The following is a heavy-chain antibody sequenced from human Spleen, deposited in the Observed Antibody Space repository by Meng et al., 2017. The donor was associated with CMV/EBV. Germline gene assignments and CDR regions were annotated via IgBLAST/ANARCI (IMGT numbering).Heavy chain of an antibody. CDR2: INHSGST. CDR1: GGSFSGDY. Sequence: YGGSFSGDYWTWIRQPPGKGLEWMGKINHSGSTSYKPSLKRRVTISVDTFKNQFSLKMTSVTAADTAVYYCARGDPSAAASPLLVYWGQGKLVTVSS. D-gene: IGHD6-13*01. J-gene: IGHJ4*02. CDR3: ARGDPSAAASPLLVY. V-gene: IGHV4-34*01.